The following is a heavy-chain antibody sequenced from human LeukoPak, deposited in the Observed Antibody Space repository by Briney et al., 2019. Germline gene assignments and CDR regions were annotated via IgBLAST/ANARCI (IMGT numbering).Heavy chain of an antibody. Sequence: GGSLRLPCVASGFTFSSYAKTWVREAPGKGLVYVSSMSSGGGSHYSGSVRGRFTISRDNFRNTLYLQMNSLRAEDTALYYCAKGGLSSEGLDIPSKRGLWGQGTLVTVSS. J-gene: IGHJ4*02. V-gene: IGHV3-23*01. CDR1: GFTFSSYA. D-gene: IGHD3/OR15-3a*01. CDR2: MSSGGGS. CDR3: AKGGLSSEGLDIPSKRGL.